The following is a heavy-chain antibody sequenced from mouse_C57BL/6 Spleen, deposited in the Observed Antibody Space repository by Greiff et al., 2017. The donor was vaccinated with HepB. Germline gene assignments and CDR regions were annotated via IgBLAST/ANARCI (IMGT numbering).Heavy chain of an antibody. Sequence: QVQLQQPGAELVRPGPSVKLSCKASGYTFTSYWMHWVKQRPGQGLEWIGVIDPSDSYTNYNQKFKGKATLTVDTSSSTAYMQLSSLTSEDSAVYYCGYDYDEGNWFAYWGQGTLVTVSA. V-gene: IGHV1-59*01. CDR1: GYTFTSYW. CDR3: GYDYDEGNWFAY. D-gene: IGHD2-4*01. CDR2: IDPSDSYT. J-gene: IGHJ3*01.